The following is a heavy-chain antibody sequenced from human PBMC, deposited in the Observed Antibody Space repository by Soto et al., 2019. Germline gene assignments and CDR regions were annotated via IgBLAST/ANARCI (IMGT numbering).Heavy chain of an antibody. Sequence: QVQLVESGGAGVRPGGPWGPPLAALGFPSIGYACPWVARAQGKGWEWWEVIGLDESIKNYADPVKARFTISRENSKNTLYLQMNSLRAEDTAVYYCARDGGCRDGYTVGCNWFDPWGQGTLVTVSS. CDR1: GFPSIGYA. J-gene: IGHJ5*02. D-gene: IGHD5-12*01. CDR2: IGLDESIK. V-gene: IGHV3-33*01. CDR3: ARDGGCRDGYTVGCNWFDP.